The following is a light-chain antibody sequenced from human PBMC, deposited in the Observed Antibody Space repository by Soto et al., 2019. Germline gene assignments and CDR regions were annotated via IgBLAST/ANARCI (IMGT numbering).Light chain of an antibody. J-gene: IGKJ5*01. V-gene: IGKV3-11*01. Sequence: EIVXXXSPAXXXLSPGERXTXXXXXSQXVXXYLAWYQQKPGQAPRLLMYDASNRATGIPAKFSGSGSGTDFTLTISSLEPEDFAVYYCQQRSNWPHFGQGTRLEIK. CDR2: DAS. CDR1: QXVXXY. CDR3: QQRSNWPH.